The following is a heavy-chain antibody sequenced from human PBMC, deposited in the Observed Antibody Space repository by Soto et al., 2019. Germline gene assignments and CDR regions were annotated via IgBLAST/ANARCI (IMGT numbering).Heavy chain of an antibody. J-gene: IGHJ6*02. CDR2: LSSSGGSA. V-gene: IGHV3-64D*06. CDR3: VKNRIADRELMGLYYGMEV. D-gene: IGHD3-10*01. Sequence: GGSLRLSCSASGFTFSDYAMHWVRQFPGKGLQYVSALSSSGGSAHYIDSVKDRFTISRDNSKNTLYLQMSSLRAEDTAVYYCVKNRIADRELMGLYYGMEVWGQGATVTVSS. CDR1: GFTFSDYA.